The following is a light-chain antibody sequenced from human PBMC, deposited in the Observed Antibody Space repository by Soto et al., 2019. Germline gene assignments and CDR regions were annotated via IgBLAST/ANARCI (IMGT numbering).Light chain of an antibody. CDR2: DVS. J-gene: IGLJ1*01. V-gene: IGLV2-14*01. CDR1: SSDVGGYNY. Sequence: SALTQPASLSGAPGQSITISGSGTSSDVGGYNYVSWYQQHPGKAPKLMIYDVSNRPSGVSNRFSGSKSGNTASLTISGLQAEDEADYYRSSYTSSSTYVFGTGTKVTVL. CDR3: SSYTSSSTYV.